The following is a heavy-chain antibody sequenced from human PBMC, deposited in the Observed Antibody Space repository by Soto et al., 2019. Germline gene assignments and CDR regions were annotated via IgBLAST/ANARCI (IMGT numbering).Heavy chain of an antibody. Sequence: PGGSLTLSCAASGFTFSSSWMHWVRQAPGKGLVWVSRINSDGSSTSYADSVKGRFTISRDNAKNTLYLQMNSLRAEDTAVYYCAIRASYYDSSGYFDYWGQGTLVTVSS. CDR3: AIRASYYDSSGYFDY. J-gene: IGHJ4*02. V-gene: IGHV3-74*01. CDR2: INSDGSST. CDR1: GFTFSSSW. D-gene: IGHD3-22*01.